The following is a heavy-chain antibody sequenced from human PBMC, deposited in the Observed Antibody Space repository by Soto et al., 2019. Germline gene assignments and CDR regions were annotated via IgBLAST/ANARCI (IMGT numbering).Heavy chain of an antibody. D-gene: IGHD3-10*01. CDR1: GFTFDDYA. V-gene: IGHV3-43D*04. J-gene: IGHJ6*02. Sequence: GGSLRLSCAASGFTFDDYAMHWVRQAPGKGLEWVSLISWDGGSTYYADSVKGRFTISRDNSKNSLYLQMNSLRAEDTALYYCATYGSGSLYGMDVWGQGTTVTVSS. CDR3: ATYGSGSLYGMDV. CDR2: ISWDGGST.